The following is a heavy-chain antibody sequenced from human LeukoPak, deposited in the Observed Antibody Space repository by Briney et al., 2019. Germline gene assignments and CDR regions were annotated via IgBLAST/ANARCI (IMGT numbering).Heavy chain of an antibody. Sequence: SETLSLTCAVSGYSISSGYYWGWIRQPPGKGLEWIGCIYHSGSTYYNPSLKSRVTISVDTSKNQFSLKLSSVTAADTAVYYCARDVGYGDSFDYWGQGTLVTVSS. CDR1: GYSISSGYY. CDR3: ARDVGYGDSFDY. V-gene: IGHV4-38-2*02. D-gene: IGHD4-17*01. CDR2: IYHSGST. J-gene: IGHJ4*02.